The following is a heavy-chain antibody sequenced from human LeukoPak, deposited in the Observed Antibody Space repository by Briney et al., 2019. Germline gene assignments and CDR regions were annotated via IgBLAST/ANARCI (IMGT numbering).Heavy chain of an antibody. CDR2: ISYDGRNK. V-gene: IGHV3-30*04. CDR1: GCTFSNYA. CDR3: ARDPALYCTGGSCREYYFDY. D-gene: IGHD2-15*01. Sequence: PGRSLRLSCAVSGCTFSNYAMHWVRQAPGKGLEWVALISYDGRNKYYADSVKGRFTVSRDNAKSTLYLQMNSLRGEDTAVYYCARDPALYCTGGSCREYYFDYWSQGALVTVSS. J-gene: IGHJ4*02.